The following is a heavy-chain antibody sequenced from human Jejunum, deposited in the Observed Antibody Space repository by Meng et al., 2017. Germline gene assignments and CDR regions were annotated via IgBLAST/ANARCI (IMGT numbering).Heavy chain of an antibody. CDR1: GFIFSDYC. CDR3: ARGPRHSRCYYYLFDD. D-gene: IGHD3-22*01. V-gene: IGHV3-7*01. J-gene: IGHJ4*02. Sequence: GESLKISCAASGFIFSDYCMSWVRQAPGKGLEWVANVKQDGSKVHYVDSVKGRFTISRDNAKNSLYLQMNSLRADDTAVYYCARGPRHSRCYYYLFDDWGQGSLVTVSS. CDR2: VKQDGSKV.